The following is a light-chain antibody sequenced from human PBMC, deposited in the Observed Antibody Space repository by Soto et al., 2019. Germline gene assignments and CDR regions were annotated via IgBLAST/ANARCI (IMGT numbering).Light chain of an antibody. CDR1: SSDVGGHNY. Sequence: QSALTQPPSASGSPGQSVTISCTGTSSDVGGHNYVSWYQQRPGKAPKLIIYEVTQRPSGVSDRFSGSKSGNTATLTVSGLQAGDEADYHCSSYAGINTLVFGGGTKLTVL. V-gene: IGLV2-8*01. CDR3: SSYAGINTLV. CDR2: EVT. J-gene: IGLJ2*01.